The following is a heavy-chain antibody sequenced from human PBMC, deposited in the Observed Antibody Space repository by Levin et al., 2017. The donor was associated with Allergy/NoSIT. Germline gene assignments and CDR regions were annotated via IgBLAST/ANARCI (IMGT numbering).Heavy chain of an antibody. J-gene: IGHJ4*02. V-gene: IGHV3-74*01. Sequence: GESLKISCAASGFTFSAYWMHWVRQAPGKGLEWVSRMNSDGSNRGYATSVKGRFTISRDNAKNTLYLQMNSLRAEDTAMYYCAGSNYYAKIDDYWGQGTLVTVSS. D-gene: IGHD2-8*01. CDR1: GFTFSAYW. CDR3: AGSNYYAKIDDY. CDR2: MNSDGSNR.